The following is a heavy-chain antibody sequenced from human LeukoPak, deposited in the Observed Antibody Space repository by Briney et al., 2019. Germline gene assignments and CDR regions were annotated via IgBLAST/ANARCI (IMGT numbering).Heavy chain of an antibody. Sequence: GGPLRLSCAASGFTVSSNYMGWVRQAPGKGLEWVSVIYSGGNTYYADSVKGRFTISRDNSKNTLYLQMNSLRAEDTAVYYCARGLEVRGVLFDYWGQGALVTVSS. J-gene: IGHJ4*02. CDR2: IYSGGNT. D-gene: IGHD3-10*01. CDR1: GFTVSSNY. CDR3: ARGLEVRGVLFDY. V-gene: IGHV3-53*01.